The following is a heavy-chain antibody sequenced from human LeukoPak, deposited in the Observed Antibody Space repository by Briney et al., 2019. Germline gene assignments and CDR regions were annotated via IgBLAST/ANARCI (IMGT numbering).Heavy chain of an antibody. CDR1: GYTFTGYY. J-gene: IGHJ6*03. D-gene: IGHD4-17*01. CDR2: INPNTAGT. CDR3: ATSDGDYAAGCYYYMRV. V-gene: IGHV1-2*02. Sequence: GASVKVSCKASGYTFTGYYFHWVRQAPGQGLEWMAWINPNTAGTNYAQKFLGRVTLTWDTSISTAYMELNSLTSDDTAVYYCATSDGDYAAGCYYYMRVWGKGTSVTVSS.